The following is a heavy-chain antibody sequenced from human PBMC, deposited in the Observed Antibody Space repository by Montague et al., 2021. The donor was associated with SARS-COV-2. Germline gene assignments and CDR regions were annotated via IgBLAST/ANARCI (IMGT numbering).Heavy chain of an antibody. D-gene: IGHD3-22*01. Sequence: SETLSLTCTVSGGSISSSNWWSWVRQPPGKGLEWIGEIYHSGSINYNPSLKSRVTMSVDKSKNQFSLKLSSVTAADTAVYYCARESANYDSSGPSYYYYGMDVWGQGTTVTASS. V-gene: IGHV4-4*02. CDR2: IYHSGSI. J-gene: IGHJ6*02. CDR3: ARESANYDSSGPSYYYYGMDV. CDR1: GGSISSSNW.